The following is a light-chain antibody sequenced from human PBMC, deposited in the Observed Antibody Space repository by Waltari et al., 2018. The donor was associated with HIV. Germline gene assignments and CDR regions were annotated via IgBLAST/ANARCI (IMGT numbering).Light chain of an antibody. J-gene: IGLJ2*01. V-gene: IGLV1-40*01. Sequence: QSVLTQPPSVSGAPGQRVPISFTGSTPHIRADYDVHWYQQIPGTAPKLLISGNKNRPSGVPERFSGSSSGTTVTLTISGVQAEDEADYYCQSADSSGTPVFGGGTKLTVL. CDR3: QSADSSGTPV. CDR1: TPHIRADYD. CDR2: GNK.